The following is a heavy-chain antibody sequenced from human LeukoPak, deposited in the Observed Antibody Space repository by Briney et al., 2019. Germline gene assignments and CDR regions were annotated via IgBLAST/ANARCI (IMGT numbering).Heavy chain of an antibody. CDR2: TSYDGGFK. J-gene: IGHJ4*02. CDR1: GFTFNTYS. V-gene: IGHV3-30*04. CDR3: ARNYGDYVFIIGY. Sequence: PGGSLRLSCAASGFTFNTYSMHWVRQAPGKGLEWLAVTSYDGGFKYYADSVKGRFTISRHNSKNTLFLQMNSLRPEDTAVYYCARNYGDYVFIIGYWGQGTLVTVSS. D-gene: IGHD4-17*01.